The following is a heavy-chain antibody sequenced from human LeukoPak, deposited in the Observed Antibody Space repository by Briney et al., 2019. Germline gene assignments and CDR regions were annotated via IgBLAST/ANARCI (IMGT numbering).Heavy chain of an antibody. Sequence: RTSGTLSLTCAVSGGSISSSNWWSWVRQPPGKGLEWIGEIYHSGSTNYNPSLKSRVTISVDKSENQFSLKLSSVTAADTAVYYCARSITMVRGVICGWGQGTLVTVSS. J-gene: IGHJ4*02. CDR1: GGSISSSNW. CDR3: ARSITMVRGVICG. D-gene: IGHD3-10*01. CDR2: IYHSGST. V-gene: IGHV4-4*02.